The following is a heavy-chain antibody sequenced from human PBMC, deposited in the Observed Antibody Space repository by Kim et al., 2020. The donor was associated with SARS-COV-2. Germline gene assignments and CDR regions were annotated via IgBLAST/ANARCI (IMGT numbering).Heavy chain of an antibody. CDR1: GGSVSSGSYY. Sequence: SETLSLTCTVFGGSVSSGSYYWSWIRQPPGKGLEWIGYIYYSGSSDYNPSLKRRVTISVDTSKNHFSLRLSSVTAADTAVYYSAGSHYFDTSGYRYYYG. J-gene: IGHJ6*01. CDR2: IYYSGSS. V-gene: IGHV4-61*03. D-gene: IGHD3-22*01. CDR3: AGSHYFDTSGYRYYYG.